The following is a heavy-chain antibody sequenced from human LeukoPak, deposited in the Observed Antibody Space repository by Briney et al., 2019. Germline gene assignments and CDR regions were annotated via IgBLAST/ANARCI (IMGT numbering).Heavy chain of an antibody. CDR2: IYTSGST. CDR3: ARGSDMTTVTTWFDP. V-gene: IGHV4-4*07. D-gene: IGHD4-11*01. CDR1: GGSISSYY. Sequence: PSETLSLTCTVPGGSISSYYWSWIRQPAGKGLEWIGRIYTSGSTNYNPSLKSRVAMSVDTSKNQFSLKLSSVTAADTAVYYCARGSDMTTVTTWFDPWGQGTLVTVSS. J-gene: IGHJ5*02.